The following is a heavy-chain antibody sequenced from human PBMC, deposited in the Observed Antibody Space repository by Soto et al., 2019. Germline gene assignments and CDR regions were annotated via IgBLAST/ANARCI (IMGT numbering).Heavy chain of an antibody. V-gene: IGHV3-7*03. D-gene: IGHD2-2*02. Sequence: GGSLRLSCAASVFSFSKFWMSLVRQAPGKGLEWVANIKQDGSQKYYVDSVKGRFTISRDNAKNSLYLQMNSLTADDTAVYYCARVLLYSASGRGWFDPWGQGTLVTVSS. CDR3: ARVLLYSASGRGWFDP. CDR1: VFSFSKFW. J-gene: IGHJ5*02. CDR2: IKQDGSQK.